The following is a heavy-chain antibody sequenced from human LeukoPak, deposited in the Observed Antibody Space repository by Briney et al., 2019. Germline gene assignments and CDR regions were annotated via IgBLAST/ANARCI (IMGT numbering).Heavy chain of an antibody. D-gene: IGHD3-10*01. CDR2: VSASEDAT. CDR3: AREVYYGSGADY. J-gene: IGHJ4*02. V-gene: IGHV3-21*01. CDR1: GFTFSSYV. Sequence: GGSLRLSCAASGFTFSSYVMVWVRQAPGKGLEWVSTVSASEDATHYADSVKGRFTISRDNAKNSLYLQMNSLRAEDTAVYYCAREVYYGSGADYWGQGTLVTVSS.